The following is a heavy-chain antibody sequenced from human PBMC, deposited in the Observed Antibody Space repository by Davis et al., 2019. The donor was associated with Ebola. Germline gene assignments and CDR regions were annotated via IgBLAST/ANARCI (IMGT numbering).Heavy chain of an antibody. CDR1: GFTFSSYW. CDR3: ARVLAAAGDY. CDR2: IKQDGSEK. V-gene: IGHV3-7*01. Sequence: GESLKISCAASGFTFSSYWMSWVRQAPGKGLEWVANIKQDGSEKYYVDSVKGRFTISRDNAKNSPHLQMNSLRAEDTAVYYCARVLAAAGDYWGQGTLVTVSS. D-gene: IGHD6-13*01. J-gene: IGHJ4*02.